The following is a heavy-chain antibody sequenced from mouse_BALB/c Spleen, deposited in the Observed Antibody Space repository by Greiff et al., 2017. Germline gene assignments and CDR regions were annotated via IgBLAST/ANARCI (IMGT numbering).Heavy chain of an antibody. Sequence: EVQGVESGGGLVQPKGSLKLSCAASGFTFNTYAMNWVRQAPGKGLEWVARIRSKSNNYATYYADSVKDRFTISRDDSQSMLYLQMNNLKTEDTAMYYCVSPYFDYWGQGTTLTVSS. CDR2: IRSKSNNYAT. CDR1: GFTFNTYA. J-gene: IGHJ2*01. V-gene: IGHV10-1*02. CDR3: VSPYFDY.